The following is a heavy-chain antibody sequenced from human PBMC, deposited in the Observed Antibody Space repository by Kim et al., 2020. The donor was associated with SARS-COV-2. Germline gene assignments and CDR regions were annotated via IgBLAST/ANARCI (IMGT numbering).Heavy chain of an antibody. Sequence: GGSLRLSCAASGFTFSSYAMSWVRQAPGKGLEWVSVIYSGGSSTYYADSVKGRFTISRDNSKNTLYLQMNSLRAEDTAVYYCAKAGKVRGGNGMDVWGQGTTVTVSS. CDR1: GFTFSSYA. D-gene: IGHD3-10*01. J-gene: IGHJ6*02. CDR3: AKAGKVRGGNGMDV. CDR2: IYSGGSST. V-gene: IGHV3-23*03.